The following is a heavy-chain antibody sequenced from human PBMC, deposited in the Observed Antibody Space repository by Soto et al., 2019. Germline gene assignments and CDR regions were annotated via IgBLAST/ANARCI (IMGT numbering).Heavy chain of an antibody. CDR3: TRMRWRYFQH. J-gene: IGHJ1*01. CDR2: IRSKAYGGTT. CDR1: GFTFVDYA. D-gene: IGHD2-15*01. Sequence: GGSLGLSCTASGFTFVDYAMSWVRQAPGKGLEWVGFIRSKAYGGTTEYAASVKGRFTISRDDSKSIAYLQMNSLKTEDTAVYYCTRMRWRYFQHWGQGTLVTVSS. V-gene: IGHV3-49*04.